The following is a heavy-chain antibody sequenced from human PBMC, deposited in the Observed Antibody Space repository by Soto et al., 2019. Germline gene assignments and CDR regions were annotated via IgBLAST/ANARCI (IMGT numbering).Heavy chain of an antibody. V-gene: IGHV3-23*01. D-gene: IGHD2-15*01. CDR2: VSIGGST. J-gene: IGHJ4*02. Sequence: GGSLRLSCAASVFTFSSYAMGWVRQGPGKGLEWVAVVSIGGSTHYADSVRGRFTISRDNSKNTLSLQMNSLTAEDTAVYFCAKRRGAGWHFDYWGQGALVTVSS. CDR3: AKRRGAGWHFDY. CDR1: VFTFSSYA.